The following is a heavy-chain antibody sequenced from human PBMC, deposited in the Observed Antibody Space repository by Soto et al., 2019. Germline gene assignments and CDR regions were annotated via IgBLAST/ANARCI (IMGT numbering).Heavy chain of an antibody. Sequence: ASVKVSCKASGYTFTSYAMHWVRQAPGQRLEWMGWINAGNGNTKYSQKFQGRVTITRDTSASTAYMELSSLRSEDTAVYYCARAKIYIVYSSFNYYYYGMDVWGQRTTVTVSS. J-gene: IGHJ6*02. CDR3: ARAKIYIVYSSFNYYYYGMDV. CDR2: INAGNGNT. V-gene: IGHV1-3*01. CDR1: GYTFTSYA. D-gene: IGHD6-6*01.